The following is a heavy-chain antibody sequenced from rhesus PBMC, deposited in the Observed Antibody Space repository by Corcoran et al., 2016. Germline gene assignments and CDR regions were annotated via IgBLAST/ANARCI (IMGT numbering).Heavy chain of an antibody. CDR1: GYSLISYW. CDR3: AKGGRNQLDY. J-gene: IGHJ4*01. Sequence: EVQLVQSGAEGKRPGESLKISCQTSGYSLISYWISWVRQLPWKGLVGMWSSVPSDPATIYPPSFQGRAPIPAAQSIGPAYLQWRRLKASDTATYYCAKGGRNQLDYWGQGVLVTVSS. V-gene: IGHV5-20*01. CDR2: SVPSDPAT.